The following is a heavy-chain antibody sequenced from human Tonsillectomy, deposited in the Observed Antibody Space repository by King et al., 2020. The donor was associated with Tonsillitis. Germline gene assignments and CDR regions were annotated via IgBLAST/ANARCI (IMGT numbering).Heavy chain of an antibody. Sequence: VQLVESGGGLVKPGGSLRLSCAASGFTFSSYSMNWVRQAPGKGLEWVSYITSSSSYLYYADSVKGRFTISRDNAKNSLYLQMNSLRAEDTAVYYCARDQWYGMDVWGQGTTVTVSS. D-gene: IGHD2-8*01. V-gene: IGHV3-21*01. CDR3: ARDQWYGMDV. CDR1: GFTFSSYS. J-gene: IGHJ6*02. CDR2: ITSSSSYL.